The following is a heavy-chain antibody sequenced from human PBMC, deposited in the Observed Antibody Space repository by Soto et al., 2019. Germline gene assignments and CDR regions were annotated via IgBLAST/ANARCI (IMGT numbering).Heavy chain of an antibody. Sequence: PSETLSLTCTVSGGSPSGKDLSWIRQHPGKGLEWVGYIYNSGTTDYNPSLKSRLTISVDTSKNQFSLKLSSVTAADRAVYYCARETAYSGYFDFWGQGTLVTVSS. V-gene: IGHV4-4*08. CDR2: IYNSGTT. D-gene: IGHD5-12*01. CDR1: GGSPSGKD. CDR3: ARETAYSGYFDF. J-gene: IGHJ4*02.